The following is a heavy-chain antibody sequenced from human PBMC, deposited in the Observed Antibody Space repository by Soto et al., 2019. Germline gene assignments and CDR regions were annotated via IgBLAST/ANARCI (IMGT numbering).Heavy chain of an antibody. CDR1: GYTFTSYA. Sequence: ASVKVSCKASGYTFTSYAMHWVRQAPGQRLEWMGWINAGNGNTKYSQKFQGRVTITRDTSASTAYMELSSLRSEDTAVYYCARGGYCSGGSCYAGYYYYMDVWGKGTTVTVSS. J-gene: IGHJ6*03. CDR2: INAGNGNT. CDR3: ARGGYCSGGSCYAGYYYYMDV. D-gene: IGHD2-15*01. V-gene: IGHV1-3*01.